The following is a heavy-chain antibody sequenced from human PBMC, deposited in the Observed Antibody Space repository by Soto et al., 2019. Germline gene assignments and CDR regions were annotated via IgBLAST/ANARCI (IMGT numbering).Heavy chain of an antibody. J-gene: IGHJ4*02. D-gene: IGHD6-19*01. CDR2: ISYDGSNK. Sequence: QVLLVESGGGVVQPGRSLRLSCAASGLTFSSYAMHWVRLAPGKGLEWVAVISYDGSNKYYADSVKGRFTISRDNSKNTLYLQMNSLRAEDTAVYYCARSYSSGWYKYGVQDYWGQGTLVTVSS. V-gene: IGHV3-30-3*01. CDR3: ARSYSSGWYKYGVQDY. CDR1: GLTFSSYA.